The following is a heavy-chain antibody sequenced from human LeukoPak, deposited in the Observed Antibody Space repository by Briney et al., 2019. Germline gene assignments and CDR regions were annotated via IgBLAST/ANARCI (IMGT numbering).Heavy chain of an antibody. Sequence: SETLSLTCTVPSGSINSYFWGWVRQPAGKGLEWIGRIYTTGMTHYNPSLKSRVTMSIDTSKNQFSLTLRSVTAADAAVYYCGRQGYTASHYFLDYWSQGTLVAV. CDR2: IYTTGMT. CDR1: SGSINSYF. V-gene: IGHV4-4*07. J-gene: IGHJ4*02. D-gene: IGHD1-26*01. CDR3: GRQGYTASHYFLDY.